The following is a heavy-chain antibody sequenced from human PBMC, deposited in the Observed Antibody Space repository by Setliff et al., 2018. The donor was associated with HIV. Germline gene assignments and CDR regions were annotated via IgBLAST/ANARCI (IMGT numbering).Heavy chain of an antibody. D-gene: IGHD3-10*01. CDR1: GGSFSDYY. V-gene: IGHV4-34*11. CDR3: ARGSPMVRGVITPFDY. Sequence: SETLSLTCAVYGGSFSDYYWSWIRQPPGKGLEWIGTIFYTGTTYYNGSLKSRLAISADTTKNQFSLRLTSVTAADTAVYYCARGSPMVRGVITPFDYWGQGTLVTVSS. J-gene: IGHJ4*02. CDR2: IFYTGTT.